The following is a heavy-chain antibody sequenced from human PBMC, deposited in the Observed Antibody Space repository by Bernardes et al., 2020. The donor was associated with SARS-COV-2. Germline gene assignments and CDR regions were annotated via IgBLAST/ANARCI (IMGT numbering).Heavy chain of an antibody. D-gene: IGHD1-1*01. CDR1: GFTFSSYE. Sequence: GGSLRLSCAASGFTFSSYEMNWVRQAPGKGLEWVSYISSSGSTIYYADSVKGRFTISRDNAKNSLYLQMNSLRAEDTAVYYCARDPRGHWKGYWGQGTLVTVSS. CDR2: ISSSGSTI. V-gene: IGHV3-48*03. J-gene: IGHJ4*02. CDR3: ARDPRGHWKGY.